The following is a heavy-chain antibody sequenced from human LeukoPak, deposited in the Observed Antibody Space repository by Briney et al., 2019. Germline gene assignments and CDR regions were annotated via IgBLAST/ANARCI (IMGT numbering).Heavy chain of an antibody. J-gene: IGHJ4*02. CDR1: GYTLTELS. CDR3: ATHILTGYYPKYYFDY. CDR2: XDPEDGET. D-gene: IGHD3-9*01. V-gene: IGHV1-24*01. Sequence: SGYTLTELSIHWVRQAPGKGLEWMGGXDPEDGETIYAQKFQGRVTMTEDTSTDTAYMELSSLRSEDTAVYYCATHILTGYYPKYYFDYWGQGTLVTVSS.